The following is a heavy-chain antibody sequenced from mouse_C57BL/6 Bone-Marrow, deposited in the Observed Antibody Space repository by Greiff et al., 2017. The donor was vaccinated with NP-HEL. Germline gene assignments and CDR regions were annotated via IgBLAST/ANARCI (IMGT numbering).Heavy chain of an antibody. V-gene: IGHV10-1*01. J-gene: IGHJ4*01. CDR1: GFSFNTYA. CDR2: IRSKSNNYAT. Sequence: EVKLMESGGGLVQPKGSLKLSCAASGFSFNTYAMNWVRQAPGKGLEWVARIRSKSNNYATYYADSVKDRFTISRDDSESMLYLQMNNLKTEDTAMYYCVRHGVVATKAMDYWGQGTSVTVSS. CDR3: VRHGVVATKAMDY. D-gene: IGHD1-1*01.